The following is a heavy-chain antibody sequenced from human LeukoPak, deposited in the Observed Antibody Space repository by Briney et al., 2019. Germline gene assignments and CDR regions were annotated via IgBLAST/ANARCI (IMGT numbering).Heavy chain of an antibody. V-gene: IGHV3-74*01. Sequence: PGGSLRLSCAASGFTFSSYWMHWVRQAPGKGLVWVSRINSDGSSTSYADSVKGRFTISRDNAKNTLYLQMNSLRAEDTAVYYCARDRGCGSTSCYGSFDYWGQGTLVTVSS. D-gene: IGHD2-2*01. CDR2: INSDGSST. CDR3: ARDRGCGSTSCYGSFDY. J-gene: IGHJ4*02. CDR1: GFTFSSYW.